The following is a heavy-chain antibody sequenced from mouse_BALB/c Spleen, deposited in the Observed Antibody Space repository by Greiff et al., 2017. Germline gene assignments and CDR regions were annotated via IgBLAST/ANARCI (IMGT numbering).Heavy chain of an antibody. CDR3: TSADY. Sequence: VQVVESGAELVKPGASVKLSCKASGYTFTSYYMYWVKQRPGQGLEWIGEINPSNGGTNFNEKFKSKATLTVDKSSSTAYMQLSSLTSEDSAVYYCTSADYWGQGTTLTVSS. V-gene: IGHV1S81*02. J-gene: IGHJ2*01. CDR2: INPSNGGT. CDR1: GYTFTSYY.